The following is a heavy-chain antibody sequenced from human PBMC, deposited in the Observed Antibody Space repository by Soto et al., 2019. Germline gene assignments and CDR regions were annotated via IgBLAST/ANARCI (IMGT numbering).Heavy chain of an antibody. V-gene: IGHV3-23*01. CDR3: ANPGPTGTTGRTHPWFDS. CDR1: GFTFSSYA. CDR2: ISDGGSTT. J-gene: IGHJ5*01. D-gene: IGHD1-7*01. Sequence: EVQLLESGGGLVQPGESLRLSCAASGFTFSSYAMSWVRQAPGEGLEWVSTISDGGSTTYYADSVKGRFTISRDNSKNTLHLQMNSLSAEDTAVYYCANPGPTGTTGRTHPWFDSWGQGNLVTVSS.